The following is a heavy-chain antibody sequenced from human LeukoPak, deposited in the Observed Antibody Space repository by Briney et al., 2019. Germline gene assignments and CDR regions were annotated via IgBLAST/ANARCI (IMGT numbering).Heavy chain of an antibody. Sequence: GGSLRLSCAASGFTFSSYGMHWVRQAPGKGLEWVAVISYDGSNKYYADSVKGRFTISRDNSKNTLYLQMNSLRAEDTALYYCAKEVWAAAWNYGMDVWGQGTTVTVSS. D-gene: IGHD6-13*01. J-gene: IGHJ6*02. CDR3: AKEVWAAAWNYGMDV. CDR2: ISYDGSNK. V-gene: IGHV3-30*18. CDR1: GFTFSSYG.